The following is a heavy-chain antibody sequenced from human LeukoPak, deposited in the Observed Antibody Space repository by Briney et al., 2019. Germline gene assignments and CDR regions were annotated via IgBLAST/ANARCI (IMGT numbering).Heavy chain of an antibody. Sequence: GGSLRLSCAASGFTVSGDYMSWVRQAPGRGLEWVSTIYRDVGTFYADSVKGRFTISRDDSKNTVYLQLNSVTPEDTAVYYCGRDPGHPNGVGVWGHGTTVTISS. D-gene: IGHD3-10*01. CDR1: GFTVSGDY. J-gene: IGHJ6*02. V-gene: IGHV3-66*02. CDR3: GRDPGHPNGVGV. CDR2: IYRDVGT.